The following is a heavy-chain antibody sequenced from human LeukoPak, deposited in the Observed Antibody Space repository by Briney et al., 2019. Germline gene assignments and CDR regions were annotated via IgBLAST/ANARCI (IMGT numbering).Heavy chain of an antibody. CDR1: GFTFSSYA. D-gene: IGHD5-18*01. CDR2: ISGSGGST. J-gene: IGHJ4*02. CDR3: AKDIEYSYGPPDY. Sequence: GGSLRLSCAASGFTFSSYAMSWVRQAPGKGLEWVSVISGSGGSTYYADSVKGRFTISRDNSKNTLYLQMNSLRAEDTAVYYCAKDIEYSYGPPDYWGQGTLVTVSS. V-gene: IGHV3-23*01.